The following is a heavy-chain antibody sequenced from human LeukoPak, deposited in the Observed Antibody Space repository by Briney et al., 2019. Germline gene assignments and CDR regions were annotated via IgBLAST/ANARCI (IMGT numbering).Heavy chain of an antibody. D-gene: IGHD3-10*01. CDR1: GFTFSSYW. CDR3: ERVGWWFGELLPFDY. V-gene: IGHV3-74*01. CDR2: INSDGSST. J-gene: IGHJ4*02. Sequence: GGSLRLSCAASGFTFSSYWMHWVRQAPGKGLVWVSRINSDGSSTSYADSVKGRFTISRDNAKNTLYLQMNSLRAEDTAVYYCERVGWWFGELLPFDYWGQGALVTVSS.